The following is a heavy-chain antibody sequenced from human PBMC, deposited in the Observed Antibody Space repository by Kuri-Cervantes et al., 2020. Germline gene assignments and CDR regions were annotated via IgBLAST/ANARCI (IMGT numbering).Heavy chain of an antibody. D-gene: IGHD6-13*01. J-gene: IGHJ4*02. Sequence: GESLKISCAASGFTVNNNYMSWVRQAPGKGLEWVSNIYSGSSTYYSDSVKGRFTISRDNSKNTLYLQMNSLRAEDTAVYYCAKAPSRQLTEDYWGQGTLVTVSS. CDR1: GFTVNNNY. V-gene: IGHV3-53*05. CDR2: IYSGSST. CDR3: AKAPSRQLTEDY.